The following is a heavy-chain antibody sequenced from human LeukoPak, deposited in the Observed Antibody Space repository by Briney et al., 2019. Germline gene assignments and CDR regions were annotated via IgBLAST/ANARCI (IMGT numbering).Heavy chain of an antibody. D-gene: IGHD3-22*01. CDR2: ISGSGGST. CDR1: EFTFSSYA. Sequence: PGGSLRLSCAASEFTFSSYAMSWVRQAPGKGLGWVSAISGSGGSTYYADSVKGRFTISRDNSKNTLYLQMHSLRAEDTAVYYCAKDRLPLSSAYYYVPFDYWGQGTLVTVSS. J-gene: IGHJ4*02. V-gene: IGHV3-23*01. CDR3: AKDRLPLSSAYYYVPFDY.